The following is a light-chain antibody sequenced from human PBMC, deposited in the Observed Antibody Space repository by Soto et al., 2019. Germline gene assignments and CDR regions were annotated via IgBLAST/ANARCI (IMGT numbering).Light chain of an antibody. CDR1: QSVRSS. Sequence: EIVMTQSPATLSVSPWERATLSCRASQSVRSSLAWYHQKPGQAPRLLIYDASNRATGVPARFSGSGSGTDFTLTISSLEPEDFAVYYCQQYGSSQRTFGQGTKVDIK. V-gene: IGKV3-20*01. CDR2: DAS. J-gene: IGKJ1*01. CDR3: QQYGSSQRT.